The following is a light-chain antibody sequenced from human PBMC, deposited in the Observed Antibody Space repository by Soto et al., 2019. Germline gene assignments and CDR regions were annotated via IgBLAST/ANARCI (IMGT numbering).Light chain of an antibody. Sequence: QSALTQPASVSGSPGQSITIPCTGTSSDVGGYNSVSWYQHHPGKAPKLMIYEVSGRPSGVSNRFSGSKSGNTASLTISGLQAEDEADYYCSSYTTSSTLVFGTGTKVTVL. J-gene: IGLJ1*01. CDR2: EVS. V-gene: IGLV2-14*01. CDR1: SSDVGGYNS. CDR3: SSYTTSSTLV.